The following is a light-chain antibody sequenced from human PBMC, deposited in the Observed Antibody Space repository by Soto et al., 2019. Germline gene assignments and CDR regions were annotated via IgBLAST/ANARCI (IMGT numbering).Light chain of an antibody. Sequence: DIQMTQSPSNLSASVGDRVTITCRASQSVSSWLAWYQQKPGKAPKLLIYGASSLESGVPSRFSGSGSGTDFTLTISSLQPEDFATYYCQQSYSTPITFAQGTRLEIK. CDR2: GAS. CDR1: QSVSSW. J-gene: IGKJ5*01. CDR3: QQSYSTPIT. V-gene: IGKV1-39*01.